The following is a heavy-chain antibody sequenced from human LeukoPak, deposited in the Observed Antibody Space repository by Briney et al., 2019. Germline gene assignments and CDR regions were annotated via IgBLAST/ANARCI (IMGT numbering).Heavy chain of an antibody. Sequence: GGSLRLSCAASGFTFSSYAMSWVRQAPGKGLEWVSAISGSGGSTYYADSVRGRFTISRDNSKNTLYLHMNSLRAADTAVYYCALILGYCSGGSCYSGYFQHWGQGTLVTVSS. CDR2: ISGSGGST. J-gene: IGHJ1*01. D-gene: IGHD2-15*01. CDR1: GFTFSSYA. V-gene: IGHV3-23*01. CDR3: ALILGYCSGGSCYSGYFQH.